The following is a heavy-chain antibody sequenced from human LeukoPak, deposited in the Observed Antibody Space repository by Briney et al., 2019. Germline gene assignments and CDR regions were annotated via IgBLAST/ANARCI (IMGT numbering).Heavy chain of an antibody. V-gene: IGHV3-23*01. CDR2: ISGSGVTT. Sequence: PGGSLRLSCAASGFTFSSYAMSWVRQAPGKGLEWVSAISGSGVTTHYAGSVKGRFSISRDNSKNTLYLQMNSLRAEDTAVYYCGRSGRYRPSDLWGQGTLVTVSS. CDR3: GRSGRYRPSDL. J-gene: IGHJ5*02. D-gene: IGHD1-26*01. CDR1: GFTFSSYA.